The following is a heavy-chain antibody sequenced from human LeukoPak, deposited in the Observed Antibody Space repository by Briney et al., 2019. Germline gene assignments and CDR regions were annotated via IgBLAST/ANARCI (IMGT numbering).Heavy chain of an antibody. CDR3: AKDISDWLLYNDY. CDR1: GFTFSSYA. V-gene: IGHV3-23*01. J-gene: IGHJ4*02. Sequence: SGGSLRLSCAASGFTFSSYAMSWVRQAPGKGLEWVSAISGSGGSTYYADSVKGRFTISRGNSKNTLYLQMNSLRAEDTAVYYCAKDISDWLLYNDYWGQGTLVTVSS. CDR2: ISGSGGST. D-gene: IGHD3-9*01.